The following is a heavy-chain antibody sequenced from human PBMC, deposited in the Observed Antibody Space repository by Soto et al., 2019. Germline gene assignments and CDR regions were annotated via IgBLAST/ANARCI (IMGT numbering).Heavy chain of an antibody. J-gene: IGHJ4*02. Sequence: EVQLVETGGGLIQPGGSLRLSCAASGFSVRTNYMSWVRQAPGKGLDWVSVFESGGSIYYADSVKGRFIISRDYAKNTVDLQMNSLRVDDTAVYYCARAGVTPHFFDYWGQGTLVTVSS. CDR3: ARAGVTPHFFDY. D-gene: IGHD3-3*02. V-gene: IGHV3-53*02. CDR2: FESGGSI. CDR1: GFSVRTNY.